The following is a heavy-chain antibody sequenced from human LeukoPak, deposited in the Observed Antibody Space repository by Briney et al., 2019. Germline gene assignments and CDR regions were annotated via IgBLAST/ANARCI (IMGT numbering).Heavy chain of an antibody. Sequence: GGSLRLSCAASGFTFSSYAMHWVRQAPGKGLEWVAVISYDGSNKYYADSVKGRFTISRDNSKNTLYLQMNSLRAEDTAVYYCARGSTGTEGLDYWGQGTLVTVSS. D-gene: IGHD1-1*01. V-gene: IGHV3-30-3*01. CDR2: ISYDGSNK. J-gene: IGHJ4*02. CDR1: GFTFSSYA. CDR3: ARGSTGTEGLDY.